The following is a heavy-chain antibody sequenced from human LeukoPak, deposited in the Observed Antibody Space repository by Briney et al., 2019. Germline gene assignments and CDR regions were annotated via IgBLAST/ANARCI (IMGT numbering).Heavy chain of an antibody. CDR2: IYYSGTV. J-gene: IGHJ6*03. CDR3: ARVTRCDYSRNNYYMDV. Sequence: SETLSLTCSVSDGSISGTNFYWGWFRQPPGKGPEWIGNIYYSGTVYYNPSLQGRATISVDTSKNQFPLKLTSVTAADTAVYFCARVTRCDYSRNNYYMDVWGKGTTVTVSS. D-gene: IGHD2-21*02. CDR1: DGSISGTNFY. V-gene: IGHV4-39*06.